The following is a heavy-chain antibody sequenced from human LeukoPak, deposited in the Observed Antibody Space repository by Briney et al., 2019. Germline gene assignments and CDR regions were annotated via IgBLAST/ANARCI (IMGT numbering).Heavy chain of an antibody. D-gene: IGHD3-10*01. Sequence: SETLSLTCTVSGGSINNDDSYWSWIRQPPGKGLEWIGYIHNSGSTYYSPSLRSRVFISMDMSKNQFSLKLSSVTAADTAVYYCARAGDDDYWGQGTLVTVSS. CDR3: ARAGDDDY. V-gene: IGHV4-30-4*01. CDR2: IHNSGST. CDR1: GGSINNDDSY. J-gene: IGHJ4*02.